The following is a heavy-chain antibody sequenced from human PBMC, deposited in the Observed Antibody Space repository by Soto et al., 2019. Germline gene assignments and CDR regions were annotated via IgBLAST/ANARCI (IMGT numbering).Heavy chain of an antibody. CDR3: ATGYCSGGSCYRY. D-gene: IGHD2-15*01. CDR2: IYYSGST. CDR1: GGSISSSSYY. V-gene: IGHV4-39*01. Sequence: SETLSLTCTVSGGSISSSSYYWGWIRQPPGKGLEWIGSIYYSGSTYYNPSPKSRVTISVDTSKNQFSLKLSSVTAADTAVYYCATGYCSGGSCYRYWGQGSQVTVSS. J-gene: IGHJ4*02.